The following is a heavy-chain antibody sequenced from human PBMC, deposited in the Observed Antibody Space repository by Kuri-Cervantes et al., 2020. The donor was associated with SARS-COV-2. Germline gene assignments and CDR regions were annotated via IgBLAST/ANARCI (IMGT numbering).Heavy chain of an antibody. CDR1: GGSFSGYY. J-gene: IGHJ4*02. V-gene: IGHV4-34*01. CDR3: VRDGDHWNFDY. CDR2: IYHSGST. Sequence: SQTLSLTCAVYGGSFSGYYWSWIRQPPGKGLEWIGEIYHSGSTNYNPSLKSRVTISVDKSKNQFSLKLSSVTAADTAVYYCVRDGDHWNFDYWGQGTLVTVSS. D-gene: IGHD1-1*01.